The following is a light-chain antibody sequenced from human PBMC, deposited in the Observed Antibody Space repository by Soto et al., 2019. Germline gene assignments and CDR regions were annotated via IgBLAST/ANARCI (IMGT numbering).Light chain of an antibody. CDR3: QQRSNWPPPIT. CDR2: GAS. Sequence: ETVLTQSPDTLSLSPGERATLSCRASQSVSSSYLAWYQHKPGQAPRLLIYGASSRATGIPDRFSGSGSGTDFTLTISSLEPEDFAVYYCQQRSNWPPPITFGQGTRLEIK. V-gene: IGKV3D-20*02. CDR1: QSVSSSY. J-gene: IGKJ5*01.